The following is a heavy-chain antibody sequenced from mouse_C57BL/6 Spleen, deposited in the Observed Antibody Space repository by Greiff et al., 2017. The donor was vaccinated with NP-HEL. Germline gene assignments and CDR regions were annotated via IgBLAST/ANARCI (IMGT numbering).Heavy chain of an antibody. CDR3: ARDYGSSYWYFDV. J-gene: IGHJ1*03. CDR1: GFNIKDYY. D-gene: IGHD1-1*01. CDR2: IDPEDGET. Sequence: LVESGAELVKPGASVKLSCTASGFNIKDYYMHWVKQRTEQGLEWIGRIDPEDGETKYAPKFQGKATITVDTSSNTAYLQLSSLTSGDTAVYYCARDYGSSYWYFDVWGTGTTVTVSS. V-gene: IGHV14-2*01.